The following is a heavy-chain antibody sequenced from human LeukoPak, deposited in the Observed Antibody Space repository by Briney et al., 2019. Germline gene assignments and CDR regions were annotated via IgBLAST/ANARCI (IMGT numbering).Heavy chain of an antibody. V-gene: IGHV1-18*01. Sequence: ASVKVSCKASGYTFTSYGISWVRQAPGQGLEWMGWISAYNGNTNYAQKLQGRVTMTTDTSTNTAYMELRSLRSDDTAVYYCARVSAKYSTDQDWGQGTLVTVSS. CDR2: ISAYNGNT. D-gene: IGHD2/OR15-2a*01. CDR1: GYTFTSYG. CDR3: ARVSAKYSTDQD. J-gene: IGHJ4*02.